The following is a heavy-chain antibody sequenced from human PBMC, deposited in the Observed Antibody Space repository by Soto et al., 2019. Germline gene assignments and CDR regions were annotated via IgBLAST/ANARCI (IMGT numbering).Heavy chain of an antibody. Sequence: EVKLVESGGGLVSPGGSLRLSCAASGFTFSAFSMNWIRQAPGKGLEWVSSISSGSRYIYYADSVKGRFTTSRDDAKNSLYLQMNGLRAADTAVYYCARGLLVWFGELSRRGGYYYYMDVWGKGTTVTVSS. CDR3: ARGLLVWFGELSRRGGYYYYMDV. D-gene: IGHD3-10*01. J-gene: IGHJ6*03. V-gene: IGHV3-21*02. CDR2: ISSGSRYI. CDR1: GFTFSAFS.